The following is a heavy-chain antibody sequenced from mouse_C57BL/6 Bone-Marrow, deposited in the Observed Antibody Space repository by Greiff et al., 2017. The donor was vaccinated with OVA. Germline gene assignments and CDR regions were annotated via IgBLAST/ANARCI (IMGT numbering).Heavy chain of an antibody. J-gene: IGHJ1*03. CDR2: IWRGGST. D-gene: IGHD1-1*01. CDR3: ARTRNYGSSYAYFEV. V-gene: IGHV2-2*01. CDR1: GFSLTSYG. Sequence: QVQLQQSGPGLVQPSQSLSITCTVSGFSLTSYGVHWVRQSPGKGLEWLGVIWRGGSTDYNAAFISSLSISKDNSKSQVFFKMNSLQADDTAIYYCARTRNYGSSYAYFEVWGTGTTVTVSS.